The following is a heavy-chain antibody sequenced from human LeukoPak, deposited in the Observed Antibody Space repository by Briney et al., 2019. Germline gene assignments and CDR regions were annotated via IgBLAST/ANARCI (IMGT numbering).Heavy chain of an antibody. Sequence: PSETLSLTRTVSGGSISSYYWSWIRQPPGKGLEWIGYIYYSGSTNYNPSLKSRVTISIDTSSDLFSLRLSSLTATDTAVYYCARQGLSQLGYYGLDVWGQGTTVIVSS. CDR3: ARQGLSQLGYYGLDV. J-gene: IGHJ6*02. D-gene: IGHD1-26*01. CDR1: GGSISSYY. V-gene: IGHV4-59*08. CDR2: IYYSGST.